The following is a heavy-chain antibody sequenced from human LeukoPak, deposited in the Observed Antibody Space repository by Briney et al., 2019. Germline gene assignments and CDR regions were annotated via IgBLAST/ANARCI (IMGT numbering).Heavy chain of an antibody. Sequence: SETLSLTCAVYGGSFSGYYWSWIRQPPGKGLEWIGEINHSGSTNYNPSLKSRVTISVDTSKNQFSLKLSSVTAADTAVYYCASLRFEQLVSWFDPWGQGTLVTVSS. CDR3: ASLRFEQLVSWFDP. V-gene: IGHV4-34*01. J-gene: IGHJ5*02. CDR1: GGSFSGYY. CDR2: INHSGST. D-gene: IGHD6-13*01.